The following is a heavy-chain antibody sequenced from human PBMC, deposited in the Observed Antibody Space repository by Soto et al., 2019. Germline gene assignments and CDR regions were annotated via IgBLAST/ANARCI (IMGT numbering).Heavy chain of an antibody. V-gene: IGHV4-59*01. CDR2: IYYSGST. D-gene: IGHD1-20*01. Sequence: SETLSLTCTVSGGSISSYYWSWIRQPPGKGLEWIGYIYYSGSTNYNPSLKSRVTISVDTSKKQFSLNMSSVTAADTAVYYCARDNWNGYDSYGMDVWGQGTTVTVSS. J-gene: IGHJ6*02. CDR3: ARDNWNGYDSYGMDV. CDR1: GGSISSYY.